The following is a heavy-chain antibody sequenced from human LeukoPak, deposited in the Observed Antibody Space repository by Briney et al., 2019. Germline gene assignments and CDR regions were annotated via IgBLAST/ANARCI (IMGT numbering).Heavy chain of an antibody. J-gene: IGHJ4*02. Sequence: GGSLRLSCAGSGFIFNNYAMHWVRQPPGKGLEWVSGISWNSGSIGYADSVKGRFTISRDNAKNSLYLQMNSLRAEDTALHYCAKKGTAATLDYWGQGTLVTVSS. CDR2: ISWNSGSI. V-gene: IGHV3-9*01. CDR1: GFIFNNYA. D-gene: IGHD2-15*01. CDR3: AKKGTAATLDY.